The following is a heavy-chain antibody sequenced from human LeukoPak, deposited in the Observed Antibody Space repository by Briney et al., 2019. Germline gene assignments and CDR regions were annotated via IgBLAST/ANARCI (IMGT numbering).Heavy chain of an antibody. V-gene: IGHV4-59*01. J-gene: IGHJ4*02. CDR3: ARDSSGYEYFDY. CDR1: GGSISIYY. Sequence: SETLSLTCTVPGGSISIYYWSWIRQPPGKGLEWIGYIYYSGSTNYNPSLKSRVTISVDTSKNQFSLKLSSVTAADTAVYYCARDSSGYEYFDYWGQGTLVTVSS. D-gene: IGHD5-12*01. CDR2: IYYSGST.